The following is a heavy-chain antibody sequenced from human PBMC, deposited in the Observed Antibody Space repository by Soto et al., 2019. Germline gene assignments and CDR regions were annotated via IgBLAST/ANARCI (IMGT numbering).Heavy chain of an antibody. CDR1: GFSLSNARMG. CDR3: ALIVGDTGTVMGGGMGF. J-gene: IGHJ6*02. Sequence: QVTLKESGPVLAKPTETLTLTCTVSGFSLSNARMGVSSIRQPPGKALEWLAHIFSNDEKSYRTSLKSRITISKDTSKSQVVLTMTNMDPVDTATYYCALIVGDTGTVMGGGMGFWGQGTTVTVSS. CDR2: IFSNDEK. D-gene: IGHD1-26*01. V-gene: IGHV2-26*01.